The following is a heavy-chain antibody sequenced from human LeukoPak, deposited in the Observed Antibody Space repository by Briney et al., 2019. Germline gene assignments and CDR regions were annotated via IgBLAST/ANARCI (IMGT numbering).Heavy chain of an antibody. V-gene: IGHV3-74*01. Sequence: GGSLRLSCAASGFTFSSYWMHWVRRAPGKGLVWVSRINSDGSSTSYADSVKGRFTISRDNAKNTLYLQMNSLRAEDTAVYYCARGCGGDCRYYWGQGTLVTVSS. D-gene: IGHD2-21*02. CDR1: GFTFSSYW. J-gene: IGHJ4*02. CDR2: INSDGSST. CDR3: ARGCGGDCRYY.